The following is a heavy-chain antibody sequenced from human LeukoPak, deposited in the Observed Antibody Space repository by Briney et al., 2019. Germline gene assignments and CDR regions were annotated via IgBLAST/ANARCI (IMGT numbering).Heavy chain of an antibody. CDR2: ISYDGSNK. V-gene: IGHV3-30*18. J-gene: IGHJ6*02. CDR1: RFTFSSYG. CDR3: AKDGRGGVPAAKTKGSYYYYGMDV. D-gene: IGHD2-2*01. Sequence: GGSLRLSCAASRFTFSSYGMHWVRQAPGKGLEWVAVISYDGSNKYYADSVKGRFTISRDNSKNTLYLQMNSLRAEDTAVYYCAKDGRGGVPAAKTKGSYYYYGMDVWGQGTTVTVSS.